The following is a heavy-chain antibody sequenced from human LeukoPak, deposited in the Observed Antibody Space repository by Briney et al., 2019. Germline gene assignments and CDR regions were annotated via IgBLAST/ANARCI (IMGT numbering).Heavy chain of an antibody. D-gene: IGHD6-13*01. Sequence: SETLSLTCTVSGVSITSDVSCWSWFRQPPGKGREWIGYIYYSGNTYYNPALQNRITISLDTSKNQVSLKLTAADTAVYYCVRDKWVRAGSSWLHYGMDVWGQGTTVTVSS. CDR3: VRDKWVRAGSSWLHYGMDV. V-gene: IGHV4-30-4*01. CDR2: IYYSGNT. J-gene: IGHJ6*02. CDR1: GVSITSDVSC.